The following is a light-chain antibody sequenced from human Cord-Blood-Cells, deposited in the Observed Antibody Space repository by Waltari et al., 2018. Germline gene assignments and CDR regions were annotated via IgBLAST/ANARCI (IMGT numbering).Light chain of an antibody. CDR1: GSTVGGYNL. CDR3: CSYAGSSTFVV. CDR2: EGS. V-gene: IGLV2-23*03. Sequence: QSALTQPPPGPGSLGRPFTISGPGTGSTVGGYNLSSWYQQHPGKAPKLMIYEGSKRPSGVSNRFSGSKSGNTASLTISGLQAEDEADYYCCSYAGSSTFVVFGGGTKLTVL. J-gene: IGLJ2*01.